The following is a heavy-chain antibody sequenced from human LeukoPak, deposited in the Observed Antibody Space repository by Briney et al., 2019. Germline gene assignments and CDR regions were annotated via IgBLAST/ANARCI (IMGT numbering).Heavy chain of an antibody. Sequence: ASVKVSCKASGYTFTSYYMHWVRQAPGQGLEWMGIINPSGGSTSNAQRFQGRVTMTRDTSTSTVYMELSSLRSEDTAVYYCARCIGAKAVAGGAPFTDGMDVWGQGTTVTVSS. D-gene: IGHD6-19*01. CDR2: INPSGGST. CDR1: GYTFTSYY. J-gene: IGHJ6*02. CDR3: ARCIGAKAVAGGAPFTDGMDV. V-gene: IGHV1-46*01.